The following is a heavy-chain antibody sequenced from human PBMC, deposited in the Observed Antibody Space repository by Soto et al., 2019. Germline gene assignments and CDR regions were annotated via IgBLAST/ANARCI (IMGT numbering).Heavy chain of an antibody. CDR1: GFPFGGKA. CDR3: AKGGYYSLFDI. D-gene: IGHD3-16*01. V-gene: IGHV3-23*01. J-gene: IGHJ3*02. CDR2: ISGSGGRT. Sequence: EMQLLESGGGLVQPGGPLSLSGLAPGFPFGGKALSWVRRTPGKGLGWVSGISGSGGRTYYADSVKGRFTISRDNSNNTLSLQMHILRVEDTAVYFCAKGGYYSLFDIWGQGTMVTVSA.